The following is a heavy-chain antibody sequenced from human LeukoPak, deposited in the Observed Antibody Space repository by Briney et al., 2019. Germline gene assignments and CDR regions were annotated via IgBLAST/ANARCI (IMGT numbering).Heavy chain of an antibody. D-gene: IGHD6-19*01. CDR3: AREAVAGTTHFDY. CDR2: IYYSGST. J-gene: IGHJ4*02. Sequence: SETLSLTCAVYGGSFSGYYWSWIRQPPGKGLEWIGYIYYSGSTNYNPSLKSRVTISVDTSKNQFSLKLSSVTAADTAVYYCAREAVAGTTHFDYWGQGTLVTVSS. V-gene: IGHV4-59*01. CDR1: GGSFSGYY.